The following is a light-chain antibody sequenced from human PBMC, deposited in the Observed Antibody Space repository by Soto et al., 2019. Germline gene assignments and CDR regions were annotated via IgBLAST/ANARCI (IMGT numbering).Light chain of an antibody. V-gene: IGKV1-12*01. CDR1: QDFNNR. CDR3: QQANRCPYS. CDR2: AAS. J-gene: IGKJ2*03. Sequence: DIQMSQSPSSVSASVGDRVTITCRASQDFNNRLAWYQQTPGKAPKLLIYAASSLQPGVPSRFSGSGSGTDFTLTISSLQPEDFATYYCQQANRCPYSVGQGTKLEMK.